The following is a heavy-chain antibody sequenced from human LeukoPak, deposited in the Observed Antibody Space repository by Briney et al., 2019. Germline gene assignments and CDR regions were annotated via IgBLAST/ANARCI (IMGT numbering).Heavy chain of an antibody. CDR1: GGSISSGSYY. Sequence: KPSETLSLTYTVSGGSISSGSYYWSWIRQPAGKGLEWIGRIYTSGSTNYNPSLKSRVTISVDTSKNQFSLKLSSVTAADTAVYYCAREAGVPIDYWGQGTLVTVSS. D-gene: IGHD6-19*01. J-gene: IGHJ4*02. V-gene: IGHV4-61*02. CDR3: AREAGVPIDY. CDR2: IYTSGST.